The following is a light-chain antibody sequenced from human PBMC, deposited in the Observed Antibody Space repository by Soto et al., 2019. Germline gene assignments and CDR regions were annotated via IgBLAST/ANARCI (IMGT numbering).Light chain of an antibody. Sequence: DIQLTQSPSFLSASVGDSIIITCRASQDIATYLAWYQQKPGKAPKLLIYVASTLQSGVPSRFSGSGSGTEFTLTISSLQPEDFATYYCQQLNSYPRTFGQGTKVEIK. CDR2: VAS. CDR3: QQLNSYPRT. CDR1: QDIATY. V-gene: IGKV1-9*01. J-gene: IGKJ1*01.